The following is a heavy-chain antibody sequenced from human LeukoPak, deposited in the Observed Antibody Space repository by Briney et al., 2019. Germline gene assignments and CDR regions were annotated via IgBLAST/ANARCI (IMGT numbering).Heavy chain of an antibody. CDR2: ISGSGTTT. V-gene: IGHV3-23*01. J-gene: IGHJ4*02. CDR3: AKDSRLAGDTYYFDY. D-gene: IGHD7-27*01. CDR1: GFTFSSYA. Sequence: GGSLRLSCAASGFTFSSYAMSWVRQAPGKGLEWVSAISGSGTTTYYTDSVKGRFTISRDKSKNTLFLQMNSLRAEDTALYYCAKDSRLAGDTYYFDYWGQGTLVTVSS.